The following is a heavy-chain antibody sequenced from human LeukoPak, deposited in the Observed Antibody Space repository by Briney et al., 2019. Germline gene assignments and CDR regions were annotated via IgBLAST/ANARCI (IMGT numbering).Heavy chain of an antibody. J-gene: IGHJ4*02. CDR3: AKDTVEGSGD. CDR2: ISGSGYST. CDR1: GFTFGNYA. V-gene: IGHV3-23*01. D-gene: IGHD1-26*01. Sequence: GGSLRLSCAASGFTFGNYAMTWVRQAPGKGLEWVSAISGSGYSTHYADSVKGRFTISRDSSKNTLYLQMNSLRAEDTAVYYCAKDTVEGSGDWGQGTLVTVSS.